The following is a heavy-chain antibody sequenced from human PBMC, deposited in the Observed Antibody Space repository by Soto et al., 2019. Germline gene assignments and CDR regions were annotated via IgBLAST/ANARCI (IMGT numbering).Heavy chain of an antibody. V-gene: IGHV3-33*01. CDR2: IWYDGSNK. J-gene: IGHJ3*02. CDR1: GFTFSSYG. D-gene: IGHD3-22*01. CDR3: ARPYYYDSSGYPGLGAFDI. Sequence: GGSLRLSCAASGFTFSSYGMHWVRKATGKGLEWVAVIWYDGSNKYYADSVKGRFTISRDNSKNTLYLQMNSLRAEDTAVYYCARPYYYDSSGYPGLGAFDIWGQGTMVTVSS.